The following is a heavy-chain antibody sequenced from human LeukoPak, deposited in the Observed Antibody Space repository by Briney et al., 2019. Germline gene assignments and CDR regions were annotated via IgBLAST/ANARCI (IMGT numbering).Heavy chain of an antibody. Sequence: PGESLRLSCATSGFTFSDYYMSWIRQAPGKGLEWISFINSYSNTICYADSVKGRFTISRDNAKNSLYLQMNSLRAEDTAVYYCARGLTSWTYYIDYWGQGTLVTVSS. CDR2: INSYSNTI. V-gene: IGHV3-11*04. D-gene: IGHD2-2*01. CDR3: ARGLTSWTYYIDY. CDR1: GFTFSDYY. J-gene: IGHJ4*02.